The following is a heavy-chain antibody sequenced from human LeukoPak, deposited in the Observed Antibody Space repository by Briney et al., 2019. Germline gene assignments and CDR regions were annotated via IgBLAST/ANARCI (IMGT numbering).Heavy chain of an antibody. Sequence: GSLRLSCAASGFTFSSYWMSWVRQAPGKGLEWIGSIYYSGSTYYNPSLKSRVTMSVDTSKNQFSLKLSSVTAADTAVYYCARDRPQYCSSTSCYRVFDYWGQGTLVTVSS. CDR3: ARDRPQYCSSTSCYRVFDY. CDR1: GFTFSSYW. CDR2: IYYSGST. V-gene: IGHV4-39*07. D-gene: IGHD2-2*02. J-gene: IGHJ4*02.